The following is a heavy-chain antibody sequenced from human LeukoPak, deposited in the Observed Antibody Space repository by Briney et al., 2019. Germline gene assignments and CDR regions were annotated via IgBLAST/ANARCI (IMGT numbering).Heavy chain of an antibody. CDR3: ARDGKYGDFFDY. Sequence: PSQTLFLTCTVSGGSISSGGYYWSWIRQHPGKGLEWIGYIYYSGSTYYNPSLKSRVTISVDTSKNQFSLKLSSVTAADTAVYYCARDGKYGDFFDYWGQGTLVTVSS. J-gene: IGHJ4*02. V-gene: IGHV4-31*03. CDR1: GGSISSGGYY. CDR2: IYYSGST. D-gene: IGHD4-17*01.